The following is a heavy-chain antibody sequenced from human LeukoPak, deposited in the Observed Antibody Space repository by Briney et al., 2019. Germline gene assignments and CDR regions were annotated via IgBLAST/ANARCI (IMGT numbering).Heavy chain of an antibody. Sequence: SETLSLTCTVSGGSISSGGYYWSWIRQHPGTGLEWIGYIYYSGSTYYNPSLKSRVTISVDTSKNQFSLKLSSVTAADTAVYYCAVLESNSWFDPWGQGTLVTVSS. CDR2: IYYSGST. V-gene: IGHV4-31*03. CDR1: GGSISSGGYY. CDR3: AVLESNSWFDP. J-gene: IGHJ5*02. D-gene: IGHD3-3*02.